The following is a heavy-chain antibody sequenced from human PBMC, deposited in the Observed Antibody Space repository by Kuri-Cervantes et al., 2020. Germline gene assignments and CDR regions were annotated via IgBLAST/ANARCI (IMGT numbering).Heavy chain of an antibody. CDR3: TRGFLYCGGDCFSD. V-gene: IGHV3-72*01. J-gene: IGHJ4*02. CDR2: VRKRTNGYTT. CDR1: GFTFSDHY. D-gene: IGHD2-21*02. Sequence: GGSLRLSCVASGFTFSDHYMDWVRQAPGKGLEWIGRVRKRTNGYTTKYAASVRGRFTVSRDDSKNSLYLQMNSLKTEDTAVYYCTRGFLYCGGDCFSDWGQGALVTVSS.